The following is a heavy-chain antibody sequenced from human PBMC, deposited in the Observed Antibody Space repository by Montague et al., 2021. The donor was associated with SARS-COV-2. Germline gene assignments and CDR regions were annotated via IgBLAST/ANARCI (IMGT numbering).Heavy chain of an antibody. V-gene: IGHV4-59*08. CDR2: VSDSGS. CDR1: GGSNSRYY. Sequence: SETLSLTCTVSGGSNSRYYWSWIRQPPGKGLEWIGYVSDSGSDXXPSLXXXVSISVDTSKRLLSLSLSSVTAADPAIYYFARHRKDYDILTGYSTSFYYDMDVWGQGTTVTVSS. CDR3: ARHRKDYDILTGYSTSFYYDMDV. D-gene: IGHD3-9*01. J-gene: IGHJ6*02.